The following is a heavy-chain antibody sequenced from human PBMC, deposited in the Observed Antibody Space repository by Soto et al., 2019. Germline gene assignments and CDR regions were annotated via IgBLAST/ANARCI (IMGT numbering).Heavy chain of an antibody. Sequence: GSLRLSCAVSGFTFSSYAMSWVRQAPGKGLEWVSGISGSGGSTYSADSVKGRFTISRDNSRNTLFLQMNSLRPEDTAVYYCAKDRKSGSGWYWDYWGQGTLVTVSS. CDR1: GFTFSSYA. CDR2: ISGSGGST. D-gene: IGHD6-19*01. V-gene: IGHV3-23*01. J-gene: IGHJ4*02. CDR3: AKDRKSGSGWYWDY.